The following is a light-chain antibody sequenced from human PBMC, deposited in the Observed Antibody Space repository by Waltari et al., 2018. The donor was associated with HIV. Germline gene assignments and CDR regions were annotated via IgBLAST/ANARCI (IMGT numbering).Light chain of an antibody. J-gene: IGKJ1*01. CDR2: WAS. Sequence: DIVMTQSPDSLAVSLGERATINCKSSQSVLYSSNNKNYLAWYQQKPGQPPKVLIYWASTRESGVPDRFSGSGSGTDFTLTISSLQAEDVAIYYCQQYLNTPWTFGQGTKVEVK. CDR3: QQYLNTPWT. V-gene: IGKV4-1*01. CDR1: QSVLYSSNNKNY.